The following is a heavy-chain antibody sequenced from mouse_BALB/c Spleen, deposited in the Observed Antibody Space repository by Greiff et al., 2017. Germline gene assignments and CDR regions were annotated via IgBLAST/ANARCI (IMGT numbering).Heavy chain of an antibody. J-gene: IGHJ4*01. D-gene: IGHD2-14*01. CDR1: GFSLTSYG. CDR2: IWSGGST. V-gene: IGHV2-2*02. Sequence: QVQLQQSGPGLVQPSQSLSITCTVSGFSLTSYGVHWVRQSPGKGLEWLGVIWSGGSTDYNAAFISRLSISKDNSKSQVFFKMNSLQANDTAIYFSARKKTYYRDDYYAIENGGQGTSVTVSS. CDR3: ARKKTYYRDDYYAIEN.